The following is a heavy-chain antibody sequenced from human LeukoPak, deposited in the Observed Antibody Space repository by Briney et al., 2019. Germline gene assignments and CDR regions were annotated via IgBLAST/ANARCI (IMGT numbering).Heavy chain of an antibody. J-gene: IGHJ6*02. Sequence: SETLSLTCAVYGGSFSGYYWSWIRQPPGKGLEWVGEINHSGSTNYNPSLKSRVTISVDTSKNQFSLKLSSVTAADTAVYYCARGGSSGWANYYYYGMDVWGQGTTVTVSS. D-gene: IGHD6-19*01. CDR3: ARGGSSGWANYYYYGMDV. CDR1: GGSFSGYY. V-gene: IGHV4-34*01. CDR2: INHSGST.